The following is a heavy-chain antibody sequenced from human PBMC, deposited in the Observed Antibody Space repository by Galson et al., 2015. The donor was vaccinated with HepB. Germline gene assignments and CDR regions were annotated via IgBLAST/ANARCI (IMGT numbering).Heavy chain of an antibody. D-gene: IGHD1-26*01. CDR1: GFTFSSYG. CDR2: IWYDGSAK. V-gene: IGHV3-33*01. J-gene: IGHJ4*02. Sequence: SLRLSCAASGFTFSSYGMYWVRQAPGKGLEWVAVIWYDGSAKYYADSVRGRFTISRDNSNNTLYLQMNSLRAEDTAVYYCARDTGGSYSPDYWGQGTLVTVSS. CDR3: ARDTGGSYSPDY.